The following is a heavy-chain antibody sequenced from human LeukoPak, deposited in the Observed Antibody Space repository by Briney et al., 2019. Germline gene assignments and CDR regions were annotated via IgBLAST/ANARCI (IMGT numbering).Heavy chain of an antibody. CDR2: IYHSEST. J-gene: IGHJ4*02. CDR1: GYSISSGYY. D-gene: IGHD3-10*01. CDR3: ARGLWFGDEDPPYFDY. V-gene: IGHV4-38-2*02. Sequence: SETLSLTCTVSGYSISSGYYWGWIRQPPGKGLEWIGSIYHSESTYYNPSLKSRVTISVDTSKNQFSLKLSSVTAADTALYYCARGLWFGDEDPPYFDYWGQGTLVTVSS.